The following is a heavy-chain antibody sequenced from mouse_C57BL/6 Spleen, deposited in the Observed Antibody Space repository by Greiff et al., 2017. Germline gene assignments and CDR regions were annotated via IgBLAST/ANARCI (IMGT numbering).Heavy chain of an antibody. J-gene: IGHJ4*01. Sequence: DVQLQESGGDLVKPGGSLKLSCAASGFTFSSYGMSWVRQTPDKRLEWVATISSGGSYTYYPDSVKGRFTISRDNAKNTLYLQMSSLKSEDTAMYYCARPMVTTHAMDYWGQGTSVTVSS. CDR2: ISSGGSYT. V-gene: IGHV5-6*01. CDR1: GFTFSSYG. D-gene: IGHD2-2*01. CDR3: ARPMVTTHAMDY.